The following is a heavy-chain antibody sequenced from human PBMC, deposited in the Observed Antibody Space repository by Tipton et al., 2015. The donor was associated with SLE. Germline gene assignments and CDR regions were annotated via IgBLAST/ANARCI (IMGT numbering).Heavy chain of an antibody. Sequence: TLSLTCTVSGGSISSSSYYWGWIRQPPGKGLKWIGSFYYSGSTYHNPSLKSRVTISVDTSKNQFSLKLSPVTAADTAVYYCARQGWELPRTAFDIWGQGTMVTVSS. D-gene: IGHD1-26*01. J-gene: IGHJ3*02. CDR2: FYYSGST. CDR1: GGSISSSSYY. CDR3: ARQGWELPRTAFDI. V-gene: IGHV4-39*01.